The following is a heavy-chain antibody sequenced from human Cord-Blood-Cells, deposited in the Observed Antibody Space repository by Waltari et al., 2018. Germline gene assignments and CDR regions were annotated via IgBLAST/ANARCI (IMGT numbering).Heavy chain of an antibody. CDR1: GFTFSSYW. J-gene: IGHJ3*02. Sequence: EVQLVESGGGLVQPGGSLRLTCAASGFTFSSYWMSWVRQAAGKGLEWVASIKQDGSVKYYVDSVKGRFTISRDNAKNSLYLQMNSLRAEDTAVYNCARPKYYDILTGYQDAFDIWGQGTMVTVSS. V-gene: IGHV3-7*01. D-gene: IGHD3-9*01. CDR2: IKQDGSVK. CDR3: ARPKYYDILTGYQDAFDI.